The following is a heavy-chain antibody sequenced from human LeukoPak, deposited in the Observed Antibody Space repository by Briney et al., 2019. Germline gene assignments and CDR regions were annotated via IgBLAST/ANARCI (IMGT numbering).Heavy chain of an antibody. V-gene: IGHV4-59*08. CDR1: GGSISGYY. Sequence: TSETLSLTCNVSGGSISGYYWSWIRQPPGKGLEWLGFIYFSGSTNYNPSLKSRVTISVDTSKNQFSLRLTSVTAADTAVYYCARKYCSGGSCYYFDSWGQGTLVTVSS. CDR3: ARKYCSGGSCYYFDS. D-gene: IGHD2-15*01. CDR2: IYFSGST. J-gene: IGHJ4*02.